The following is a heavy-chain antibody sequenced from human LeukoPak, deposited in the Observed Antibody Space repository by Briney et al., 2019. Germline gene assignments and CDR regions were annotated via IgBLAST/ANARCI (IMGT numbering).Heavy chain of an antibody. V-gene: IGHV1-8*01. D-gene: IGHD6-6*01. CDR3: AREGSSGNFDY. J-gene: IGHJ4*02. Sequence: ASVKVSCKASGYTFTSYDINWVRQATGQGLEWMGWMNPNSGNTGYAQKFQGRVTMTRDMSTSTVYMELSSLRSEDTAVYYCAREGSSGNFDYWGQGTLVTVSS. CDR2: MNPNSGNT. CDR1: GYTFTSYD.